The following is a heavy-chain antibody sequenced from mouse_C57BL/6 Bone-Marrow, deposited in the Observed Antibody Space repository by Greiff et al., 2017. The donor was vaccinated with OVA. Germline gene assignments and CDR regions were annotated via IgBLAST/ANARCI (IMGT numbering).Heavy chain of an antibody. J-gene: IGHJ3*01. CDR2: ISSGGSYT. Sequence: EVMLVESGGDLVKPGGSLKLSCAASGFTFSSYGMSWARQTPDKRLEWVATISSGGSYTYYPDSVKGRFTISRDNAKNTLYLQMSSLKSEDTAMYYCARHVRFAYWGQGTLVTVSA. CDR1: GFTFSSYG. CDR3: ARHVRFAY. V-gene: IGHV5-6*01.